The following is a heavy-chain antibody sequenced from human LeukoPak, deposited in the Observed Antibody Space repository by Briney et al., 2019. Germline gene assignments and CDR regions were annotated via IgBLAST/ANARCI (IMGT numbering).Heavy chain of an antibody. CDR1: GGSFSGYY. J-gene: IGHJ6*03. CDR2: INHSGST. D-gene: IGHD4-17*01. CDR3: ARGDGDYGYYYYYYYMDV. V-gene: IGHV4-34*01. Sequence: SETLSLTCAVYGGSFSGYYWSWIRQPPGKGLEWIGEINHSGSTNYNPSLKIRVTISVDTSKNQFSLKLRSVTAADTAVYYCARGDGDYGYYYYYYYMDVWGKGTTVTVSS.